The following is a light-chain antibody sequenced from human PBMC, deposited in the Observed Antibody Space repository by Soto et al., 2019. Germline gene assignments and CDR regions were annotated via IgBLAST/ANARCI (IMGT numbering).Light chain of an antibody. Sequence: ETVLTQSPGTLSLSPGDRATLSCRASQNVYSNFVGWYQQRPGQAPRLLIYGTSTWATDIPDRFSVSGSGTECTLTISRREPYDFAVYYCHQSGNSPLTCGPGTKLDF. V-gene: IGKV3-20*01. CDR2: GTS. CDR3: HQSGNSPLT. J-gene: IGKJ3*01. CDR1: QNVYSNF.